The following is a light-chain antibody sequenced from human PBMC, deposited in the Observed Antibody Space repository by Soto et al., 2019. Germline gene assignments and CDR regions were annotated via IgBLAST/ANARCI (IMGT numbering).Light chain of an antibody. CDR1: QSVSSSY. Sequence: EIVLTQSPGTLSLSPGERATLSCRASQSVSSSYLAWYQQKPGQAPRFLIYSASSRATGIPDRFSGSGSGTDFTLTISRLEPEDFAVYYCQQYDYWPRTFGQGTKV. CDR3: QQYDYWPRT. V-gene: IGKV3-20*01. CDR2: SAS. J-gene: IGKJ1*01.